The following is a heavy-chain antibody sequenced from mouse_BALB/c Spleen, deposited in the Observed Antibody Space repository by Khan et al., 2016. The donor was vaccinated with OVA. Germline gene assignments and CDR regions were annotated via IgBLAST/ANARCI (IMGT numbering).Heavy chain of an antibody. D-gene: IGHD1-1*01. CDR1: GYTFTSYW. CDR3: ARENYYGSSCYAMDY. CDR2: IAPGSGST. Sequence: DLVKPGASVKLSCKASGYTFTSYWISWIKQRPGQGLEWIGRIAPGSGSTDYNEMFKGKATLTVDTSSSTVYIQLSSLSSEDSAVYFCARENYYGSSCYAMDYWGQGTSVTVSS. J-gene: IGHJ4*01. V-gene: IGHV1S41*01.